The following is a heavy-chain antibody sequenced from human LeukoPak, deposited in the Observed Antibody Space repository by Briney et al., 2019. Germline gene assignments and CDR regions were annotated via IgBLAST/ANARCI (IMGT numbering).Heavy chain of an antibody. J-gene: IGHJ4*02. CDR1: GFTFSTYG. CDR3: AKADPVCDY. D-gene: IGHD3-16*01. Sequence: GGSLRVSCVASGFTFSTYGMHWVRQAPGKGLGWVAFIRNDGSNEYYADSVKGRFTISRDDSKSTLYLQMNSLTSDDTAVYYCAKADPVCDYWGQGTLVTVSS. CDR2: IRNDGSNE. V-gene: IGHV3-30*02.